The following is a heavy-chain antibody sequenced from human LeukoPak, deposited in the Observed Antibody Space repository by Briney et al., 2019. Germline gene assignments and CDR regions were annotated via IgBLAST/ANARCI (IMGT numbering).Heavy chain of an antibody. CDR1: GFTFSSCA. Sequence: PGGSLRLSCAASGFTFSSCAMSWFRLAPGRGLEWVSTLGKSGVDLYYADSVKGRFTISRDVSRNTLYLQMTSLRAGDTAIYYCAKSWRDGCTITDSWGQGTLVTVSS. J-gene: IGHJ4*02. D-gene: IGHD5-24*01. V-gene: IGHV3-23*01. CDR2: LGKSGVDL. CDR3: AKSWRDGCTITDS.